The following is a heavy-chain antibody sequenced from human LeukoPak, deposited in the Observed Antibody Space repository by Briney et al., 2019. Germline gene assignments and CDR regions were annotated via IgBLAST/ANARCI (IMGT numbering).Heavy chain of an antibody. CDR1: GGTFSSYA. V-gene: IGHV1-69*13. D-gene: IGHD3-22*01. Sequence: GASVKVSCKASGGTFSSYAISCVRHAPGQGLEWMGGIIPIFGTANYAQKFQGRVTITADESTSTAYMELSSLRSEDTAVYYCARDSSGYYWGYSGQGTLVTVSS. CDR2: IIPIFGTA. J-gene: IGHJ4*02. CDR3: ARDSSGYYWGY.